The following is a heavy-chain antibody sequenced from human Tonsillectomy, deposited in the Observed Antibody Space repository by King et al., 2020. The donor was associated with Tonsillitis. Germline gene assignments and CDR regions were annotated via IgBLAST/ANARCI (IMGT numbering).Heavy chain of an antibody. D-gene: IGHD5-24*01. V-gene: IGHV4-59*08. Sequence: VQLQESGPGLVKPSETLSLTCTVSGGSISSYYWSWIRQPPGKGLEWIGYIYYSGSTNYNPSLKSRVTISVDTSKNQFYLKLSSVTAADTAVYYCARPEGDVYRWDAFDIWGQGTMVTVSS. CDR2: IYYSGST. CDR3: ARPEGDVYRWDAFDI. J-gene: IGHJ3*02. CDR1: GGSISSYY.